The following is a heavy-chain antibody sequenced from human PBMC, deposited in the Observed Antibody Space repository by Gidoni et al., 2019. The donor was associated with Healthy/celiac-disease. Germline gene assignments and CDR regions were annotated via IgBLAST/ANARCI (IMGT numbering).Heavy chain of an antibody. J-gene: IGHJ6*02. D-gene: IGHD3-22*01. CDR1: GYTFTRYD. CDR3: ARVGIYYYDSSGYNYYYYGMDV. Sequence: QVQLVQSGAEVKKPEASVKVSCKAYGYTFTRYDINRVRQATGQGLEWMGWLNPNSGNTGYAQKFQGRVTMTRNTSISTAYMELSSLRSEDTAVYYCARVGIYYYDSSGYNYYYYGMDVWGQGTTVTVSS. V-gene: IGHV1-8*01. CDR2: LNPNSGNT.